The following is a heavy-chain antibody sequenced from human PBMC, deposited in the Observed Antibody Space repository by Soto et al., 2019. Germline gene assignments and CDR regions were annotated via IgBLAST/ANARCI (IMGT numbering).Heavy chain of an antibody. Sequence: QVQLQQWGAGLLKPSETLSLTCAVYGGSFSGYYWSWIRQPPGKGLELIGEINHSGSTNYNPSLKSRVTISVDTSKNQFSLKLSSVTAADTAVYYCARAIGDYLNWFDPWGQGTLVTVSS. V-gene: IGHV4-34*01. CDR1: GGSFSGYY. CDR3: ARAIGDYLNWFDP. CDR2: INHSGST. D-gene: IGHD4-17*01. J-gene: IGHJ5*02.